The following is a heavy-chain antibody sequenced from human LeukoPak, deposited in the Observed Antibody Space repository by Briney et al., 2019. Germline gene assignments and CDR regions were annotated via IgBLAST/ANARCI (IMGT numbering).Heavy chain of an antibody. D-gene: IGHD3-10*01. CDR3: VKEQSSGNYRTADF. J-gene: IGHJ4*02. Sequence: PGTSLRLSCAASGFTLSSCGMHWVRQAPGKGLEWVAVITYDGITTYFDDSVKGRFTISRDTSKSMLYLQMNSLRPEDTAVYCCVKEQSSGNYRTADFWGQGTLVTVSS. CDR1: GFTLSSCG. CDR2: ITYDGITT. V-gene: IGHV3-30*18.